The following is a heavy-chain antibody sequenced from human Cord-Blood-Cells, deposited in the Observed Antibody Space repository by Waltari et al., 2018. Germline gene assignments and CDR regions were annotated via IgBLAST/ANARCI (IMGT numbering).Heavy chain of an antibody. Sequence: QVQLQESGPGLVKPSETLSLTCTDSGGSVSSGSSYWSWIRQPPGKGLEWIGYIYYSGSTNYNPSLKSRVTISVDTSKNQFSLKLSSVTAADTAVYYCARDSGNWYFDLWGRGTLVTVSS. CDR1: GGSVSSGSSY. V-gene: IGHV4-61*01. CDR2: IYYSGST. D-gene: IGHD1-26*01. J-gene: IGHJ2*01. CDR3: ARDSGNWYFDL.